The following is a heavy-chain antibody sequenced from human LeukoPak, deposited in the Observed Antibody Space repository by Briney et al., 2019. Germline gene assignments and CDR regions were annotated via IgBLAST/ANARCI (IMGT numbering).Heavy chain of an antibody. CDR1: GGSISGYH. V-gene: IGHV4-4*08. J-gene: IGHJ1*01. D-gene: IGHD3-10*01. CDR3: ARRTTGSGPFQH. Sequence: SETLSLTCTVSGGSISGYHWNWIRQPPGKGLEWIGYIYTSGSTNYNPSLKSRVTISVDTSKNQFSLKLTSVTAADTAVYYCARRTTGSGPFQHWGQGTLVTVSS. CDR2: IYTSGST.